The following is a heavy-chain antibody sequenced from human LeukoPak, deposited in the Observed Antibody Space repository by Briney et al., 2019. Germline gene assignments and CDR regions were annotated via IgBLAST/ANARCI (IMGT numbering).Heavy chain of an antibody. CDR2: IKQDGSEK. D-gene: IGHD3-10*01. Sequence: GGSLRLSCAASGFTFSSYWMSWVRQAPGKGLEWVANIKQDGSEKYYVDSVKGRFTISRDNAKNSLYLQMNSLRAEDTAVYYCAKEGGWFGELLSGFDYWGQGTLVTVSS. J-gene: IGHJ4*02. CDR3: AKEGGWFGELLSGFDY. CDR1: GFTFSSYW. V-gene: IGHV3-7*01.